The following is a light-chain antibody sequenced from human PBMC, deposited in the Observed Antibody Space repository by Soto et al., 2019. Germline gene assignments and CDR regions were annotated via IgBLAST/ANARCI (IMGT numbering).Light chain of an antibody. Sequence: QSALTQPASVSGSPGQSITISCTGTSRDVGAYNYVSWYQQHPGKAPKLMIFDVSNRPSGVSNRVSGSKSGNTASLTISGLQAEDEADYYCSSYTTATTRVFGGGTKLTVL. CDR3: SSYTTATTRV. V-gene: IGLV2-14*01. CDR2: DVS. J-gene: IGLJ3*02. CDR1: SRDVGAYNY.